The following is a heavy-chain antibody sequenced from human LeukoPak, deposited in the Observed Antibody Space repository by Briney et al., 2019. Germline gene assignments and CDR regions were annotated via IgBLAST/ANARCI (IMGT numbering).Heavy chain of an antibody. CDR3: ATPYASGWSLYFDN. CDR1: GFTFSSSG. Sequence: GGSLRLSYAASGFTFSSSGMHWVRQAPGTGLEWVAFISHEGIEKYYADSVKGRFTISRDNSKNTLYLQMNGLTAEETATYYCATPYASGWSLYFDNWGQGTLVTVSS. D-gene: IGHD6-19*01. J-gene: IGHJ4*02. CDR2: ISHEGIEK. V-gene: IGHV3-30*03.